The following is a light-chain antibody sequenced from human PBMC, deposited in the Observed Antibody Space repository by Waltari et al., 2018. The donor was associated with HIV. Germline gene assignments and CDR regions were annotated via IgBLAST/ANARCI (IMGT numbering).Light chain of an antibody. Sequence: EIVLTQSPATLSLSPGARATLSCRASHSVGTYLAWYQQKLGQPPRLLIHDASNRATGIPPRFSGSGSGTDFTLTISSLEPEDFAVYYCQQRTNWPQNTFGGGTKVEIK. V-gene: IGKV3-11*01. CDR1: HSVGTY. CDR3: QQRTNWPQNT. J-gene: IGKJ4*01. CDR2: DAS.